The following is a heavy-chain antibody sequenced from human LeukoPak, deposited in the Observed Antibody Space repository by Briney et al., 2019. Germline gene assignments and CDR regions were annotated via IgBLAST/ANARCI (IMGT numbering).Heavy chain of an antibody. J-gene: IGHJ3*02. Sequence: GASVKVSCKASGYTFTGYYMHWVRQAPGQGLEWMGWINPNSGGTNYAQKFQGWVTMTRDTSISTAYLELSRLRSDDTAVYYCARGRPIYYGPGSYYNRDAFDIWGQGTMVTVSS. D-gene: IGHD3-10*01. CDR2: INPNSGGT. V-gene: IGHV1-2*04. CDR3: ARGRPIYYGPGSYYNRDAFDI. CDR1: GYTFTGYY.